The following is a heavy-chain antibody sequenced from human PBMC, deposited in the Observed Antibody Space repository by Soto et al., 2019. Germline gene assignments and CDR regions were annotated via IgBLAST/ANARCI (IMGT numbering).Heavy chain of an antibody. Sequence: QVQLEQSGAGVKKPGASVKVSCKASGYIFTRSGISWVRQAPGQGPEWLGWITIYNGEPNYAQTFQGRVTMTTDTSTSTASMELRSLRADDTAVYYCAREGVAPSYYYGMDVWGQGTPVTVSS. J-gene: IGHJ6*02. CDR3: AREGVAPSYYYGMDV. CDR1: GYIFTRSG. CDR2: ITIYNGEP. V-gene: IGHV1-18*01. D-gene: IGHD5-12*01.